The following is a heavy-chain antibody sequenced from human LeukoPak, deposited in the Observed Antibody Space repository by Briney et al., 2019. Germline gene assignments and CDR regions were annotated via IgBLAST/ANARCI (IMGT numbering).Heavy chain of an antibody. CDR2: IIPIFGTA. Sequence: SVKVSRKASGGTFISYAISWVRQAPGQGLEWMGGIIPIFGTANYAQKFQGRVTITADESTSTAYMELSSLRSEDTAVYYCARVPQARGYSYGIDYWGQGTLVTVSS. D-gene: IGHD5-18*01. CDR1: GGTFISYA. J-gene: IGHJ4*02. CDR3: ARVPQARGYSYGIDY. V-gene: IGHV1-69*13.